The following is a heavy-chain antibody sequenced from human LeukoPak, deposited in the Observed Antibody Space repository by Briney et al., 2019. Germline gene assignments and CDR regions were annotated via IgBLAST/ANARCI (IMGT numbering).Heavy chain of an antibody. CDR3: TSPELWSGQPMDV. J-gene: IGHJ6*03. Sequence: QPGGSLQLSCAASGFTFSGSAMHGVRLASGNGLEWVGPIRSKANSYSTAYAASVKGRVTISRDESKNTAYLQINSLKTEDTAVYYCTSPELWSGQPMDVWGKGTTVTVSS. CDR2: IRSKANSYST. CDR1: GFTFSGSA. V-gene: IGHV3-73*01. D-gene: IGHD3-3*01.